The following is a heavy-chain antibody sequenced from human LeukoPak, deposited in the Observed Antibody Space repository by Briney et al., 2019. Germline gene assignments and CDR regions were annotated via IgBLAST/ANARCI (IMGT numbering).Heavy chain of an antibody. J-gene: IGHJ3*02. D-gene: IGHD4-23*01. CDR3: ARADMTTVVKGAFDI. CDR2: IKHDGSEK. Sequence: GGSLRLSCADSGFTFSSYWMSWVRQTPGKGLEWVANIKHDGSEKYYVDSVEGRFTISRDNAKNSLFLQMNSLRAEDTAAYYCARADMTTVVKGAFDIWGQGTMVTVSS. CDR1: GFTFSSYW. V-gene: IGHV3-7*01.